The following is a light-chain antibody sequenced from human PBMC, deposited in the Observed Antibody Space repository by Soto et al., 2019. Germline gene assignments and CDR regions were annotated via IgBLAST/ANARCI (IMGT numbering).Light chain of an antibody. J-gene: IGKJ1*01. V-gene: IGKV1-5*01. CDR1: QSISSW. CDR3: QQYYSYPPT. CDR2: DAS. Sequence: DIQMTQSPSTLSASVGDRVTITCRASQSISSWLAWYQQKPGKAPKLLIYDASSLESGVPSRFSGSGSGTEFTLTISCLQSEDFATYYCQQYYSYPPTFGQGTKVDI.